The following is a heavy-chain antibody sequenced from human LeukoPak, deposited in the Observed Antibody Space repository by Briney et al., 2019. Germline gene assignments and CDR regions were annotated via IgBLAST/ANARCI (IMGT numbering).Heavy chain of an antibody. CDR1: GGSISSGSYY. CDR3: ARLFKPAFEY. V-gene: IGHV4-61*02. CDR2: IYTSGST. Sequence: SETLSLTCTVSGGSISSGSYYWSWIRQPAGKGLEWIGRIYTSGSTNYNPSLKSRVTISVDTSKNQFSLKLSSVTAAGTAVYYCARLFKPAFEYWGQGTLVTVSS. J-gene: IGHJ4*02. D-gene: IGHD2-2*01.